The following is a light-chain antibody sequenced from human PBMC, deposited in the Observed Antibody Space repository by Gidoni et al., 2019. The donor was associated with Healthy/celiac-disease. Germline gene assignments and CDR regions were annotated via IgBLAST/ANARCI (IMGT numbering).Light chain of an antibody. CDR2: AAS. CDR1: QSISSY. J-gene: IGKJ1*01. CDR3: QQSYSTPPWT. V-gene: IGKV1-39*01. Sequence: LHITQSPSSLSASVGDRVTITCRASQSISSYLNWYQQKPGKAPKLLIYAASSLQSGVPSRFSGSGSGTDFTLTISSLQPEDFATYYCQQSYSTPPWTFGQGTKVEIK.